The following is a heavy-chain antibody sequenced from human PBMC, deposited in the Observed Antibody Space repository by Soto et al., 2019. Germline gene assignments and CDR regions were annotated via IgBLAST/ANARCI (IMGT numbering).Heavy chain of an antibody. V-gene: IGHV3-30*18. Sequence: GGSLRLSCAASGFTFNTYGMHWVRQAPGKGLEWVAVISYDGSDKYYADSVKGRFIISRDNSKNTLYLQMNSLRAEDTAIYYCAKSPNFYCSNPNCYKFYFDFWGQGALVTVSS. J-gene: IGHJ4*02. CDR3: AKSPNFYCSNPNCYKFYFDF. CDR2: ISYDGSDK. CDR1: GFTFNTYG. D-gene: IGHD2-2*02.